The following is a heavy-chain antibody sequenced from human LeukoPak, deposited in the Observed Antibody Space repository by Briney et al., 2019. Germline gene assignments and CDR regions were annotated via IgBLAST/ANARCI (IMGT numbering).Heavy chain of an antibody. CDR1: GGSISSSSYY. V-gene: IGHV4-39*01. D-gene: IGHD3-22*01. CDR2: IYYNGST. CDR3: ARPGDSSGYYDY. Sequence: SETLSLTCTVSGGSISSSSYYWGWIRQPPGKGLEWIGSIYYNGSTYYNPSLKSRVTISVDTSKNQFSLKLSSVTAADTAVYYCARPGDSSGYYDYWGQGTLVTVSS. J-gene: IGHJ4*02.